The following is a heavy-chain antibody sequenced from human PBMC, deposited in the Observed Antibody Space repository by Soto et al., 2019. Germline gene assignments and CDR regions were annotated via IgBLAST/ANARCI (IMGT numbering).Heavy chain of an antibody. CDR3: PITMVRSRLFDY. D-gene: IGHD3-10*01. CDR1: GGSISSSSYY. Sequence: QLQLQESGPGLVKPSETLSLTCTVSGGSISSSSYYWGWIRQPPGKGLEWIGSIYYSGSTYYNPSLTSRFTISVDTSKNQFSLKLSSVTAADTAVYYCPITMVRSRLFDYWGQGTLVTVSS. J-gene: IGHJ4*02. CDR2: IYYSGST. V-gene: IGHV4-39*01.